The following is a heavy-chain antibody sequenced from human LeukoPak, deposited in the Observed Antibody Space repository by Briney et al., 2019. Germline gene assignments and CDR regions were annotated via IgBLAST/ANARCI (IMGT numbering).Heavy chain of an antibody. Sequence: GGSLRLSCAASGFTFSSYSMNWVRQAPGKGLEWVSSISSSSSYIYYADSVKGQFTISRDNAKNSLYLQMNSLRAEDTAVYYCARDCWARLRAPLDPWGQGTLVTVSS. CDR2: ISSSSSYI. D-gene: IGHD4-17*01. J-gene: IGHJ5*02. CDR3: ARDCWARLRAPLDP. CDR1: GFTFSSYS. V-gene: IGHV3-21*01.